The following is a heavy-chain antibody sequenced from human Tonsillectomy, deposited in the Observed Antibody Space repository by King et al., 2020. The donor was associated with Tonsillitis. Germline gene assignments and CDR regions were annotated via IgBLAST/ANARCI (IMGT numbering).Heavy chain of an antibody. J-gene: IGHJ4*02. Sequence: VQLVESGGGLVKPGGSPRLSCAASGFTFSSYSMTWVRQAPEKGLEWVSSISSSSSYIYYADSVKGRFTISRDNANNSLYLQMNSLRAEDTAVYYCARDQQLIGWGQGTLVTVSS. V-gene: IGHV3-21*01. D-gene: IGHD6-13*01. CDR3: ARDQQLIG. CDR1: GFTFSSYS. CDR2: ISSSSSYI.